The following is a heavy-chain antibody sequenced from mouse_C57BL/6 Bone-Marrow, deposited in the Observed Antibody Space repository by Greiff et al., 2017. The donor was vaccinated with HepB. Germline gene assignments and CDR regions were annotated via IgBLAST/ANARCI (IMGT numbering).Heavy chain of an antibody. CDR3: ARLCYDGYYFYAMDY. CDR2: ISSGGSYT. CDR1: GFTFSSYG. V-gene: IGHV5-6*01. Sequence: EVKLQESGGDLVKPGGSLKLSCAASGFTFSSYGMSWVRQTPDKRLEWVATISSGGSYTYYPDSVKGRFTISRDNAKNTLYLQMSSLKSEDTAMYYCARLCYDGYYFYAMDYWGQGTSVTVSS. J-gene: IGHJ4*01. D-gene: IGHD2-3*01.